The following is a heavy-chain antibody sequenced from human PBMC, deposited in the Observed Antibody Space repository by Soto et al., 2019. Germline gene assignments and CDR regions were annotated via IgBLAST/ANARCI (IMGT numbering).Heavy chain of an antibody. CDR1: GFTFSSYA. V-gene: IGHV3-30*14. CDR3: ARLDKFNGGWS. J-gene: IGHJ4*02. D-gene: IGHD6-19*01. CDR2: VSHDGKSG. Sequence: QVQLVESGGGVVQPGRSLRLSCAASGFTFSSYAMHWVRRAPGKGLEWVATVSHDGKSGFYADSVSGRFTVSRDNSNNLVYLHMDRLRPEATALFYCARLDKFNGGWSWGQGTAVTVSS.